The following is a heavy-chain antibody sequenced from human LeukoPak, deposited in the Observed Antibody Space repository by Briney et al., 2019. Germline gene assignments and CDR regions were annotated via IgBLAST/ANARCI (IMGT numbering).Heavy chain of an antibody. CDR1: GFTFSSYW. J-gene: IGHJ4*02. Sequence: GGSLRLSCAASGFTFSSYWMSWVRQAPGKGLEWVANIKQDGSEKYYVDSVKGRFTISRDNAKNSLYLQMNSLRAEDTAVYYCARDFLPRDGYNFDYWGQGTLVTVSS. D-gene: IGHD5-24*01. CDR3: ARDFLPRDGYNFDY. V-gene: IGHV3-7*01. CDR2: IKQDGSEK.